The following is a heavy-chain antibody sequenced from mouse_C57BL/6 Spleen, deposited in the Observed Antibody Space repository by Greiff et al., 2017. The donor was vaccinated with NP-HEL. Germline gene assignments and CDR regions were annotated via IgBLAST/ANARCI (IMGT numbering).Heavy chain of an antibody. CDR3: ARGGAQVYYFDY. CDR1: GYTFTSYG. Sequence: QVQLQQSGAELARPGASVKLSCKASGYTFTSYGISWVKQRTGQGLEWIGEIYPRSGNTYYNEKFKGKATLTADKSSSTAYMELRSLTSEDSAVYFCARGGAQVYYFDYWGQGTTLTVSS. CDR2: IYPRSGNT. V-gene: IGHV1-81*01. D-gene: IGHD3-2*02. J-gene: IGHJ2*01.